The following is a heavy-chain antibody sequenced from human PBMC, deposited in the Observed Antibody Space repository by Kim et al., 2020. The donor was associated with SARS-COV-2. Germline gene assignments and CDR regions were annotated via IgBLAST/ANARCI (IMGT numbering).Heavy chain of an antibody. V-gene: IGHV3-74*01. D-gene: IGHD1-26*01. CDR3: ARGGSRPIGAFDI. Sequence: YADSVKGRFTISRDNAKNTLYLQMNSLRAEDTAVYYCARGGSRPIGAFDIWGQGTVVTVSS. J-gene: IGHJ3*02.